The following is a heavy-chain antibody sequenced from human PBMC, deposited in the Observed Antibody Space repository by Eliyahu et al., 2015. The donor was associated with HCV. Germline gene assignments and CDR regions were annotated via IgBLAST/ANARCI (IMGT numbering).Heavy chain of an antibody. D-gene: IGHD3-22*01. V-gene: IGHV2-5*01. CDR1: GFSLSTSGVG. Sequence: QITLKESGPTLVKPTQTLTLTCTFSGFSLSTSGVGVGWIRQPPGKALEWLALIYWNDDKRYSPSLKSRLTITKDTSKNQVVLTMTNMDPVDTATYYCAHSTIPYHYDSSGRAYFDYWGQGTLVTVSS. CDR3: AHSTIPYHYDSSGRAYFDY. CDR2: IYWNDDK. J-gene: IGHJ4*02.